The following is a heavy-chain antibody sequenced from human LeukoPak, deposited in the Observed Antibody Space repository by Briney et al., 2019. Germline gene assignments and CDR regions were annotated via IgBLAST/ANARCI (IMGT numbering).Heavy chain of an antibody. Sequence: GGSLRLSCAASGFTFSNYWMHWVRQVPEKGLVWVSRVNPDGSSITYANSVKGRFASSRDNAKNTLYLQMNRLRVEDTAVYYCARGGTYGDYWGQGVLVTVSS. CDR1: GFTFSNYW. D-gene: IGHD3-16*01. V-gene: IGHV3-74*01. CDR3: ARGGTYGDY. J-gene: IGHJ4*02. CDR2: VNPDGSSI.